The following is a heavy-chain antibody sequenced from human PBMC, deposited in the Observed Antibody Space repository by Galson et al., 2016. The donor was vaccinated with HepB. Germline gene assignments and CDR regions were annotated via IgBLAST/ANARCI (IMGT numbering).Heavy chain of an antibody. CDR1: GGSISSRSYY. CDR2: FFYGGST. Sequence: SETLSLTCSVSGGSISSRSYYWGWIRQPPGRGLEWIGSFFYGGSTYANPSLKSRITISGDTSNNQFSLRLTTVTAADTAIYYCARVKAARPLDWFGPWGQGTLVIVSS. D-gene: IGHD6-6*01. J-gene: IGHJ5*02. CDR3: ARVKAARPLDWFGP. V-gene: IGHV4-39*01.